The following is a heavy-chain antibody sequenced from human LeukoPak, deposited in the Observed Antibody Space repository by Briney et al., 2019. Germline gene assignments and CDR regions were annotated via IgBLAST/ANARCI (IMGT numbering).Heavy chain of an antibody. V-gene: IGHV1-2*02. CDR2: INPNSGDT. D-gene: IGHD1/OR15-1a*01. Sequence: ASVKVSCKASGYTFTDYFLHWVRQAPGQRLEWMGWINPNSGDTKYAQKFQGRVTMTRVTSIATAYMESNRLRSDDTAVYYCARGFQRLEHWDWLDPWGQGTLVTVAS. CDR1: GYTFTDYF. CDR3: ARGFQRLEHWDWLDP. J-gene: IGHJ5*02.